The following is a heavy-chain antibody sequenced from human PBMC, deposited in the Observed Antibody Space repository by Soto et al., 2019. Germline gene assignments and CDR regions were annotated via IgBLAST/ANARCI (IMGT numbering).Heavy chain of an antibody. CDR3: ARGHFGVTMDV. V-gene: IGHV3-23*01. J-gene: IGHJ6*02. Sequence: DVQLLESGGGLVQPGGSLRLSCAASEFTFSSYSLSWVRQAPGKGLVWVSGVNGGVDITYYAESVKGRFTISRDNSKNTLYLQMNSLRAEDTAVFYCARGHFGVTMDVWGQGTTVTVSS. D-gene: IGHD3-3*01. CDR2: VNGGVDIT. CDR1: EFTFSSYS.